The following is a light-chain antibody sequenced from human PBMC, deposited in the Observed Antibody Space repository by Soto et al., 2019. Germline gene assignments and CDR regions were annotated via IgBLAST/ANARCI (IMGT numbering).Light chain of an antibody. CDR3: CSYAGSSTWV. J-gene: IGLJ3*02. CDR2: EAT. Sequence: QSVLTQPASVSGSPGQSITISCTGTSSDIGSYDVVSWYQQHASRAPKVMIYEATRRPSGVSNRFSGSKSGNTASLTISGLQAEDEADYHCCSYAGSSTWVFGGGTKLTVL. CDR1: SSDIGSYDV. V-gene: IGLV2-23*01.